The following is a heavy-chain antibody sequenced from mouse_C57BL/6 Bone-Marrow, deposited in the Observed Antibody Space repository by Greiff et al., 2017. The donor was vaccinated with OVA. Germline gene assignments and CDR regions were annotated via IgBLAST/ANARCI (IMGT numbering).Heavy chain of an antibody. J-gene: IGHJ2*01. CDR1: GFTFSSYG. CDR3: ARGSTMYFDY. D-gene: IGHD2-1*01. V-gene: IGHV5-6*02. Sequence: EVKVVESGGDLVKPGGSLKLSCAASGFTFSSYGMSWVRQTPDKRLEWVATISSGGSYTYYPDSVKGRFTISRDNAKNTLYLQMSSLKSEDTAMYYCARGSTMYFDYWGQGTTLTVSS. CDR2: ISSGGSYT.